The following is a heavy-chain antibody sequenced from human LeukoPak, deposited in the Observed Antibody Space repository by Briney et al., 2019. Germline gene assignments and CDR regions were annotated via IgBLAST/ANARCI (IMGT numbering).Heavy chain of an antibody. V-gene: IGHV3-11*01. Sequence: PGGSLRLSCAASGFTFSDYYMSWIRQAPGEGLGWVSYISSSGSTIYYADSVKGRFTISRDNAKNSLYLQMNSLRAEGTAVYYCARFMGSSGYYYYGAFDIWGQGTMVTVSS. CDR2: ISSSGSTI. CDR3: ARFMGSSGYYYYGAFDI. D-gene: IGHD3-22*01. J-gene: IGHJ3*02. CDR1: GFTFSDYY.